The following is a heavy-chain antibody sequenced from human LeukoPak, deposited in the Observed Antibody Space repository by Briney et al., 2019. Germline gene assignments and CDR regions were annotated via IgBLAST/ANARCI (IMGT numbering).Heavy chain of an antibody. V-gene: IGHV3-7*05. CDR3: ARDPYSSTWSYGMDV. D-gene: IGHD6-6*01. J-gene: IGHJ6*02. Sequence: GGSLRLSCAASGFTFSNYWMSWVRQAPGKGLEWVANIKQDGSEEVYADSLKGRFSISRDNAKNSLFLQMNTLRAEDTAVYYCARDPYSSTWSYGMDVWGQGTTVTVSS. CDR2: IKQDGSEE. CDR1: GFTFSNYW.